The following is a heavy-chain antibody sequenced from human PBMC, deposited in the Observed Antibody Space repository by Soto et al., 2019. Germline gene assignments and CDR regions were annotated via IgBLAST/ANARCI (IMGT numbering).Heavy chain of an antibody. J-gene: IGHJ4*02. CDR2: VTGNADKT. CDR3: ARDCSSSSCSVWKY. D-gene: IGHD2-2*01. Sequence: PGGSLRLSCAASGFSFSNYAMTWVRQAPGKGLEWVSGVTGNADKTYYADSVKGRFTIFGDNSKNTLYLQMNSLRAEDTAIYYCARDCSSSSCSVWKYWGQGVLVTVSS. V-gene: IGHV3-23*01. CDR1: GFSFSNYA.